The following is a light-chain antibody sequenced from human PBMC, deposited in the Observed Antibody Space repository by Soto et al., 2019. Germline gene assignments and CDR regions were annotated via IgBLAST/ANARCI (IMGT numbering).Light chain of an antibody. CDR3: QQYDNLPRALT. Sequence: DIQMTQSPSSLSASVGYRFTITFQAIQDISNYLNWYQQKPGKAPKLLIYDASNLETGVPSRFSGSGSGTDFTFTISSLQPEDIATYYCQQYDNLPRALTFGGGTKVDIK. CDR1: QDISNY. CDR2: DAS. J-gene: IGKJ4*01. V-gene: IGKV1-33*01.